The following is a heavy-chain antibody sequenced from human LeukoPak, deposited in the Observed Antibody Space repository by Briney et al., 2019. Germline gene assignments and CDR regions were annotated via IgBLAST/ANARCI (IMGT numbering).Heavy chain of an antibody. J-gene: IGHJ4*02. Sequence: SETLSLTCAVYGGSFSGYYWSWIRQPPGKGLEWIGETNHSGSTNYNPSLKSRITISVDTSKNQFSLKLSSVTAADTAVYYCASTWIQLWPSYDYWGQGTLVTVSS. CDR2: TNHSGST. CDR3: ASTWIQLWPSYDY. D-gene: IGHD5-18*01. CDR1: GGSFSGYY. V-gene: IGHV4-34*01.